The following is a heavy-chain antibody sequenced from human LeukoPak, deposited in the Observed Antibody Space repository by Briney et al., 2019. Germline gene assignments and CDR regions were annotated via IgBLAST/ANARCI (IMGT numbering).Heavy chain of an antibody. CDR1: GFTFSSYA. D-gene: IGHD1-26*01. J-gene: IGHJ4*02. Sequence: GGSLRLSCAASGFTFSSYAMNWVRQAPGKGLEWVSSISSSSSYIYYADSVKGRSTVSRDNAKNSLYLQMNSLRAEDTAVYYCAREWELIIDYWGQGTLVTVSS. CDR3: AREWELIIDY. CDR2: ISSSSSYI. V-gene: IGHV3-21*01.